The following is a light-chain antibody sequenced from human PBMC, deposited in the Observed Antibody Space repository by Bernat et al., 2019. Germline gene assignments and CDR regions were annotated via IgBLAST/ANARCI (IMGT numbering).Light chain of an antibody. J-gene: IGLJ2*01. CDR3: SSYSGSKYVV. CDR2: EVN. V-gene: IGLV2-8*01. Sequence: QSALTQPPSASGSPGQSVTISCTGTSSDVGDYNYVSWYQQHPGKAPKLMIYEVNKRPSGVPDRFSASKSGHTASLTVSGLQADDEADYYCSSYSGSKYVVFGGGTKLTVL. CDR1: SSDVGDYNY.